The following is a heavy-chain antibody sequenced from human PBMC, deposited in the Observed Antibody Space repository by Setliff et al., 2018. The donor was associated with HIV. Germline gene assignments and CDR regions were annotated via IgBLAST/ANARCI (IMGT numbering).Heavy chain of an antibody. CDR3: AGLERPYESGGYSFNY. Sequence: GGSLRLSCAASGFTFSDYAMSWVRQAPGKGLEWVSAISGSGRGTYYADSVKGRFTISRDNSKNTLYLQVSSLKASDTAMYYCAGLERPYESGGYSFNYWGQGTLVTVSS. D-gene: IGHD3-22*01. J-gene: IGHJ4*02. V-gene: IGHV3-23*01. CDR2: ISGSGRGT. CDR1: GFTFSDYA.